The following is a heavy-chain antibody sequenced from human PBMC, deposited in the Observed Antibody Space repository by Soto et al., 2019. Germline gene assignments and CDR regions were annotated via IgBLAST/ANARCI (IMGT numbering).Heavy chain of an antibody. V-gene: IGHV1-18*01. CDR2: ISASNGDT. Sequence: QVQLVQSGAEVKKPGASVKVSCKASGYIFTNYGISWLRQAPGQGLELMGWISASNGDTNYAQKFHGRVTMATDTSTTTAYMELRSLRSDDTAVYYCARDWRYYDSSGYFGYWGQGTLVTVSS. CDR1: GYIFTNYG. CDR3: ARDWRYYDSSGYFGY. J-gene: IGHJ4*02. D-gene: IGHD3-22*01.